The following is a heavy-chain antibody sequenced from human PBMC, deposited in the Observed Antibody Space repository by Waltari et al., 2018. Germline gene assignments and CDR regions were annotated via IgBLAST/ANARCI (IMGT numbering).Heavy chain of an antibody. CDR3: ARGSEMATITYYYYYMDV. Sequence: QVQLQESGPGLVNPSETLPLTCTVSGGSISSYYWSWIRQPPGKGLEWIGYSYYSGSTNYNPSLKSRVTISVDTSKNQFSLKLSSVTAADTAVYYCARGSEMATITYYYYYMDVWGKGTTVTVSS. J-gene: IGHJ6*03. CDR2: SYYSGST. CDR1: GGSISSYY. V-gene: IGHV4-59*01. D-gene: IGHD5-12*01.